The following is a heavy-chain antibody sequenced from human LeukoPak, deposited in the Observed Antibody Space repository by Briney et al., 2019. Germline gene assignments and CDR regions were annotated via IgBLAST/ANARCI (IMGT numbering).Heavy chain of an antibody. J-gene: IGHJ4*02. V-gene: IGHV3-48*02. CDR1: GFTFSSYS. Sequence: PGGSLRLSCAASGFTFSSYSMNWVRQAPGKGLEWVSYISSSSSTIYYADSVKGRFTISRDNAKNSLYLQMNSLRDEDTAVYYCARDSRYDFWSGCPPYYFDYWGQGTLVTVSS. D-gene: IGHD3-3*01. CDR2: ISSSSSTI. CDR3: ARDSRYDFWSGCPPYYFDY.